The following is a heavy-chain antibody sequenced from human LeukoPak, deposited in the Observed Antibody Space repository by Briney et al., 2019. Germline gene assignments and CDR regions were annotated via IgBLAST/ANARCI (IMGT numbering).Heavy chain of an antibody. Sequence: ASVRVSCKASGYTFTGYYMHWVRQAPGQGLEWMGRINPNSGGTNYAQKFQGRVTMTRDTSISTAYMELSRLRSDDTAVYYCARDHGGVVTAIVDYWGQGTLVTVSS. D-gene: IGHD2-21*02. CDR1: GYTFTGYY. CDR3: ARDHGGVVTAIVDY. V-gene: IGHV1-2*06. CDR2: INPNSGGT. J-gene: IGHJ4*02.